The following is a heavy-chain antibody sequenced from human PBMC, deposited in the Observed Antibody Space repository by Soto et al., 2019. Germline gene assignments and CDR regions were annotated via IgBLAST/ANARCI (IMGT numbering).Heavy chain of an antibody. J-gene: IGHJ4*02. Sequence: WIWIRQPPGKGLEWVGYVYYSGTTYYNPSLQSRVTISVDTSKNQFSLKVKSVTAADTAIYYCARAGSTWRYFFDYWGQGSLGTVS. CDR3: ARAGSTWRYFFDY. V-gene: IGHV4-59*01. CDR2: VYYSGTT. D-gene: IGHD6-13*01.